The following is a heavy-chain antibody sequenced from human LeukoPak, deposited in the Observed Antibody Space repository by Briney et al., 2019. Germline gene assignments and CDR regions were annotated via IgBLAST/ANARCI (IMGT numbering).Heavy chain of an antibody. D-gene: IGHD5-12*01. Sequence: PGGSLRLSCAASGFTFSSYAMHWVRQAPGKGLEWVAVISYDGSNKYYADSVKGRFTISRDNSKNTLYLQMNSLRAEDTAVYYCARDPGYRGYGPFDYWGQGTLVTVSS. CDR1: GFTFSSYA. J-gene: IGHJ4*02. CDR2: ISYDGSNK. V-gene: IGHV3-30*01. CDR3: ARDPGYRGYGPFDY.